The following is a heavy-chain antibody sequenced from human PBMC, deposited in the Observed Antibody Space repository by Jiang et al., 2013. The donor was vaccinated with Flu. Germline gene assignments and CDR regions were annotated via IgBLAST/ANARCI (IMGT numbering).Heavy chain of an antibody. D-gene: IGHD3-16*01. CDR2: VYHVGTI. CDR1: GYSISSGYF. Sequence: SGPGLVKPSETLSLTCAVSGYSISSGYFWGWVRQSPGKGLEWLGSVYHVGTIHYNPSLKSRVSISMDTSKNEVSLKLSSVTAADTAVYYCARGFGAADELRYFDNWGPGNPRSP. V-gene: IGHV4-38-2*01. CDR3: ARGFGAADELRYFDN. J-gene: IGHJ4*02.